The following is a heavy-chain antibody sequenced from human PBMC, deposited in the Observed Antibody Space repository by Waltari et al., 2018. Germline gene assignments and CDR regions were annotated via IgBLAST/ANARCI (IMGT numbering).Heavy chain of an antibody. V-gene: IGHV3-23*01. CDR2: ISDSGVIT. CDR1: GFNFISYA. CDR3: AKPFYNWDDPLDS. D-gene: IGHD1-20*01. Sequence: EEHLLESGGGLAQPGGSLRLSCAASGFNFISYAMSWVRQAPGKGLEWVSGISDSGVITKYADSVKGRFTVSRDNSKNTVFLHLNSLRAEDTAVYYCAKPFYNWDDPLDSWGQGTLVTVSS. J-gene: IGHJ4*02.